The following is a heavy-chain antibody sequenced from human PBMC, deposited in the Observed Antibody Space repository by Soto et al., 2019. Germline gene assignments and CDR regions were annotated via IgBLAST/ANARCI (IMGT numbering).Heavy chain of an antibody. CDR3: ARVIQELNDAFDI. CDR1: GGTFSSYA. D-gene: IGHD4-4*01. V-gene: IGHV1-69*13. Sequence: SVKVSCKASGGTFSSYAISWVRQAPGQGLEWMGGIIPIFGTANYAQKFQGRVTITADESTSTAYMELSSLRSEDTAVYYCARVIQELNDAFDIWGQGTMVTVSS. J-gene: IGHJ3*02. CDR2: IIPIFGTA.